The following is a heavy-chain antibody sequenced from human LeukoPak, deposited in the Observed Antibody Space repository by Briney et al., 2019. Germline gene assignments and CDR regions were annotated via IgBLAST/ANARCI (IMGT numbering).Heavy chain of an antibody. V-gene: IGHV4-38-2*02. Sequence: PSETLSLTCTVSGYSINSGYFWGWVRQPPGKGPEWIGSIFHTGDAYYNPSLRSRVTLSIDTSRNQVSLKVTSVTAADTALYYCARVVASTSIDSWGQGILVTVSS. CDR1: GYSINSGYF. D-gene: IGHD2-15*01. CDR2: IFHTGDA. J-gene: IGHJ4*02. CDR3: ARVVASTSIDS.